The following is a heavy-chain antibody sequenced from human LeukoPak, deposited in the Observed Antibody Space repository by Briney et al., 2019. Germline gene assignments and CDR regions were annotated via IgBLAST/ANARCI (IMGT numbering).Heavy chain of an antibody. CDR1: GYTFTSYG. CDR3: AREGRRAAAGIGNWFDP. V-gene: IGHV1-18*01. J-gene: IGHJ5*02. Sequence: ASVKVSCKASGYTFTSYGISWVRQAPGQGLEWMGWISAYSGNTNYAQKLQGRVTMTTDTSTSTAYMELRSLRSDDTAVYYCAREGRRAAAGIGNWFDPWGQGTLVTVSS. D-gene: IGHD6-13*01. CDR2: ISAYSGNT.